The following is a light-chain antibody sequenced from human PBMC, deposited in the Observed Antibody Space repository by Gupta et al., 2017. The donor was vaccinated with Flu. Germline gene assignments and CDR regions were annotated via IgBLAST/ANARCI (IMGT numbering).Light chain of an antibody. CDR2: DVN. CDR3: CSYAGRYIL. CDR1: SSDVGGYNY. V-gene: IGLV2-11*01. J-gene: IGLJ2*01. Sequence: QSALTQPRSVSGPPGPSVAISCTGTSSDVGGYNYVAWYQQHPGKAPRLMIYDVNRRPSGVPDRFSGSKSGNTASLTISGLQAEDEADYYCCSYAGRYILVGGGTKVTVL.